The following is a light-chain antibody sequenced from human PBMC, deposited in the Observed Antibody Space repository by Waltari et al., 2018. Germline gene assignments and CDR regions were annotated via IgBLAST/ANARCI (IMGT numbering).Light chain of an antibody. Sequence: RATVSCRASQSVSRALAWHQQNPGQAPRLLSYGASTRATGIPDRFSGSGSGTEFSLTISRLEPDDFSIYYCQHYLRLPVTFGQGTTVEI. CDR1: QSVSRA. J-gene: IGKJ1*01. CDR2: GAS. CDR3: QHYLRLPVT. V-gene: IGKV3D-15*01.